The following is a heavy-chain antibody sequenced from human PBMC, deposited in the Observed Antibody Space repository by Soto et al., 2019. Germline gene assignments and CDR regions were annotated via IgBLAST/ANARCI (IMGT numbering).Heavy chain of an antibody. CDR3: ARVPSP. Sequence: PSETLSLNCAVSGGSISRGAYSWSWVRQPPGKGLEWIGYIYHSGSTYYNPSLKSRVTISVDRSKNQFSLKLSSVTAADTAVYYCARVPSPWGQGTLVTVSS. CDR1: GGSISRGAYS. J-gene: IGHJ5*02. V-gene: IGHV4-30-2*01. CDR2: IYHSGST.